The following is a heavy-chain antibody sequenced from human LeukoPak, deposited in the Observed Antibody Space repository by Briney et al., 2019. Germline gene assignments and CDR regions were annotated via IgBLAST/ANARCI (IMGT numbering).Heavy chain of an antibody. CDR3: AKDYSRYGSGSYYNSYYFDY. J-gene: IGHJ4*02. CDR2: ISYDGSNK. Sequence: GGSLRLSCAASGFTFSSYGMHWVRQAPGKGLEWVAVISYDGSNKYYADSVKGRFTISRDNSKNTLYLQMNSLRVEDTAVYYCAKDYSRYGSGSYYNSYYFDYWGQGTLVTVSS. D-gene: IGHD3-10*01. CDR1: GFTFSSYG. V-gene: IGHV3-30*18.